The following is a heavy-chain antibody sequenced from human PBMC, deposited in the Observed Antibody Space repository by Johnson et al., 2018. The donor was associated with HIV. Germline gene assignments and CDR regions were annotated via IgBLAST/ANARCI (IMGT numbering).Heavy chain of an antibody. CDR3: AKTITMICRFDAFDI. CDR1: GFSFSSYW. J-gene: IGHJ3*02. D-gene: IGHD3-22*01. Sequence: VQLVESGGGVVQPGGSLRLSCAASGFSFSSYWMSWVRQAPGKGLEWVANIKQDGSEKYYVDSVKGRFTISRDNAKNSLYLQMNSLRAEDTAVYYCAKTITMICRFDAFDIWGQGTMVTVSS. CDR2: IKQDGSEK. V-gene: IGHV3-7*01.